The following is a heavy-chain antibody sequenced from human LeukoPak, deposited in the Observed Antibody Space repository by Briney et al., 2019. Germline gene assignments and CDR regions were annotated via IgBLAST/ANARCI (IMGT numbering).Heavy chain of an antibody. V-gene: IGHV1-2*06. CDR3: ARPRYGGYLTAANWFDP. Sequence: EASVKVSCKASGYTFTGYYMHWVRQAPGQGLEWMGRINPNSGGTNYAQKFQGRVTMTRDTSISTAYMELSRLRSDDTAVYYCARPRYGGYLTAANWFDPWGQGTLVTVSS. D-gene: IGHD4-17*01. CDR1: GYTFTGYY. J-gene: IGHJ5*02. CDR2: INPNSGGT.